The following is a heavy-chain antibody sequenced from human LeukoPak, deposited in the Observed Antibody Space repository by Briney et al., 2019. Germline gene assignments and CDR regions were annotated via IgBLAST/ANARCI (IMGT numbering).Heavy chain of an antibody. CDR2: ISYDGSNK. D-gene: IGHD3-22*01. CDR3: AKRSSSGYPYYFDY. V-gene: IGHV3-30*18. J-gene: IGHJ4*02. Sequence: GGSLRLSCAASGFTFSTYAMHWVRQAPGKGLEWVAVISYDGSNKYYADSVKGRFTISRDNSKNTLYLQMNSLRAEDTAVYYCAKRSSSGYPYYFDYWGQGTLVTVSS. CDR1: GFTFSTYA.